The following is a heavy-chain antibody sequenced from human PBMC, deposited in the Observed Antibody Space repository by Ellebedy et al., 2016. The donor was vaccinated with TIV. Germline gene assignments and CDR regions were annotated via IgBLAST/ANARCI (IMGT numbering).Heavy chain of an antibody. CDR1: GGTFSSYA. V-gene: IGHV1-69*04. D-gene: IGHD2-15*01. J-gene: IGHJ4*02. Sequence: AASVKVSCKASGGTFSSYAISWVRQAPGQGLEWMGRIIPILGIANYAQKFQGRVTITADKSTSTAYMELSSLRSEDTAVYYCAREEVYCSGGSCQRGFDYWGQGTLVTVSS. CDR2: IIPILGIA. CDR3: AREEVYCSGGSCQRGFDY.